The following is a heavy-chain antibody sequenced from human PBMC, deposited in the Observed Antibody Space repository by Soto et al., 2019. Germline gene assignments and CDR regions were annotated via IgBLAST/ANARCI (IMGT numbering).Heavy chain of an antibody. CDR1: GFSLSNARMS. Sequence: QVTLKESGPVLVKPTETLTLTCTVSGFSLSNARMSVSWIRQPPGKALEWLAHIFSNDAKSYSASLKSRLPTPKDTSNSQVVLTMTNMDPVDTATCFWARICGWGWLGPNDYWGQGTPLTVSS. V-gene: IGHV2-26*01. D-gene: IGHD2-21*01. CDR2: IFSNDAK. CDR3: ARICGWGWLGPNDY. J-gene: IGHJ4*02.